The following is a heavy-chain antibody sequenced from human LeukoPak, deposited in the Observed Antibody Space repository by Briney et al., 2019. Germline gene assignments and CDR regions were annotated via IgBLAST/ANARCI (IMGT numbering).Heavy chain of an antibody. Sequence: PGGSLRLSCAASGFTFSSYAMSWVRQAPGKGLEWVSAISGSGGSTYYADSVKGRFTISRDNSKNTLYLQMSSLRAEDTAVYYCAKVKRILGRDHLIDYWGQGTLVTVSS. CDR1: GFTFSSYA. J-gene: IGHJ4*02. D-gene: IGHD7-27*01. CDR3: AKVKRILGRDHLIDY. V-gene: IGHV3-23*01. CDR2: ISGSGGST.